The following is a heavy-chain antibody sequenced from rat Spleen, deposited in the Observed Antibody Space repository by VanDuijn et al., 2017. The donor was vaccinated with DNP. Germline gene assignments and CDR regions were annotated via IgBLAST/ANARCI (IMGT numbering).Heavy chain of an antibody. D-gene: IGHD4-4*01. Sequence: QVQLKESGPGLVQPSETLSLTCTVSGFSLTTYSVSWARQPSGKGPGRMGKMWYDGDTAYNSALKTRLSISRDTSKSQVFLKMNSLQTEDTATYYCARGGYGYPYWGQGVMVTVSS. J-gene: IGHJ2*01. CDR2: MWYDGDT. CDR1: GFSLTTYS. V-gene: IGHV2-34*01. CDR3: ARGGYGYPY.